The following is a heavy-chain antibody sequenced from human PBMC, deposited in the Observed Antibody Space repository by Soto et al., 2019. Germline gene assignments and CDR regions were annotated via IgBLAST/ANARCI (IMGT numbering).Heavy chain of an antibody. CDR1: RGSISSYY. Sequence: QVQLQESGPGLVRPSETLSLTCTVSRGSISSYYWSWIRQPPGKGLEWLGYVYYTGATNYNPPLKSRVTISLDTSKNQFSLHLSSVTAADTAVYYCATGRYYYGSEYWGQGTLVTVSS. D-gene: IGHD3-10*01. CDR3: ATGRYYYGSEY. V-gene: IGHV4-59*01. J-gene: IGHJ4*02. CDR2: VYYTGAT.